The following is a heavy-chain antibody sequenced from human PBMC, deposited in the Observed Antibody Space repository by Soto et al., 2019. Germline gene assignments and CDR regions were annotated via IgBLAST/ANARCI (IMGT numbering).Heavy chain of an antibody. Sequence: ASETLSLTCTLTGGSMPSGDQYWTRIRHRPGEGLEWLGYINHRGSLYYNPSPKSRVSMSVDTSKNQFSLNLSSGTGADMAVYYCAIELPQRQGRNMDVWGQGTTVTVSS. V-gene: IGHV4-31*03. J-gene: IGHJ6*02. CDR2: INHRGSL. CDR1: GGSMPSGDQY. CDR3: AIELPQRQGRNMDV. D-gene: IGHD1-1*01.